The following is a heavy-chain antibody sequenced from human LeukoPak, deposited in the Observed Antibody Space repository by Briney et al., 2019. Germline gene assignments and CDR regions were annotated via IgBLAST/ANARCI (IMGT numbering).Heavy chain of an antibody. CDR1: GGSISSANYY. D-gene: IGHD2-2*01. CDR2: IYYSGST. V-gene: IGHV4-61*01. J-gene: IGHJ3*02. Sequence: SETLSLTCTVSGGSISSANYYWSWIRQPPGKGLEWIGYIYYSGSTNYNPSLKSRVTISVDTSKNQFSLKLSSVTAADTAVYYCARELRDIVVVPAASYDAFDIWGQGTMVTVSS. CDR3: ARELRDIVVVPAASYDAFDI.